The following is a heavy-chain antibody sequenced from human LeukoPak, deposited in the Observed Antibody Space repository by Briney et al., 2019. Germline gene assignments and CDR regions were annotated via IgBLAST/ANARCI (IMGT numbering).Heavy chain of an antibody. CDR2: IYYSGST. J-gene: IGHJ4*02. CDR1: GGSISSSSYY. D-gene: IGHD4-17*01. CDR3: ARVGSDYGDYGGLDY. V-gene: IGHV4-39*07. Sequence: SETLSLTCTVSGGSISSSSYYWGWIRQPPGKGLEWIGSIYYSGSTYYNPSLKSRVTISVDTSKNQFSLKLSSVTAADTAVYYCARVGSDYGDYGGLDYWGQGTLVTVPS.